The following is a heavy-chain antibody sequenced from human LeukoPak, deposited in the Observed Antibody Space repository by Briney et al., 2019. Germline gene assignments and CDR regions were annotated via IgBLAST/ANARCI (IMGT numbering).Heavy chain of an antibody. V-gene: IGHV1-3*01. CDR1: GYTFTSYA. CDR2: INAGNGNT. Sequence: ASVNVSCKASGYTFTSYAMHWVRQAPGQRLEWMGWINAGNGNTKYSQKFQGRVTITRDTSASTAYMELSSLRSEDTAVYYCARGGYDYVWEPYYFDYWGQGTLVTVSS. D-gene: IGHD3-16*01. J-gene: IGHJ4*02. CDR3: ARGGYDYVWEPYYFDY.